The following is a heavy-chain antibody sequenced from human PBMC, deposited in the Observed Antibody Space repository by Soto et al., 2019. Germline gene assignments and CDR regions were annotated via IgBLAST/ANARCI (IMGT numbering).Heavy chain of an antibody. CDR2: IYYSGKT. J-gene: IGHJ4*02. CDR1: GYSISSSNW. V-gene: IGHV4-28*01. Sequence: QVQLQESGPGLVKPSDTLSLTCAVSGYSISSSNWWGWIRQPPGKGLEWIEYIYYSGKTNYNTSHVILVTMSVDPSKNERCLKMRSVTAVDTAVYYCAQKRDGQFPFASWGQGTMVTVSS. CDR3: AQKRDGQFPFAS.